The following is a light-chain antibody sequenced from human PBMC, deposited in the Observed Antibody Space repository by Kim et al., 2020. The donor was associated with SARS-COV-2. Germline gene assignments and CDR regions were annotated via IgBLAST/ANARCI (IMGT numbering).Light chain of an antibody. CDR3: NSRDSNDNVV. Sequence: SSELTQDPAVSVALGQTVRITCQGDSLRSYYATWYQQKPGQAPILVIYGKNNRPSGIPDRFSVSSSGNTASLTITGTQAGDDADYYCNSRDSNDNVVFGG. J-gene: IGLJ2*01. CDR2: GKN. CDR1: SLRSYY. V-gene: IGLV3-19*01.